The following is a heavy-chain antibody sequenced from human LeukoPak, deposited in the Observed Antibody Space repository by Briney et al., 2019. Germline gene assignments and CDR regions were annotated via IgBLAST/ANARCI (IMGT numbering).Heavy chain of an antibody. V-gene: IGHV3-23*01. CDR2: ISGSGGST. CDR1: GFTFSSYG. J-gene: IGHJ6*03. Sequence: GGSLRLSCAASGFTFSSYGMSWVRQAPGKGLEWVSAISGSGGSTYYADSAKGRFTISRDNSKNTLYLQMNSLRAEDTAVYYCAKVSRYSYGYYYYYYMDVWGKGTTVTASS. CDR3: AKVSRYSYGYYYYYYMDV. D-gene: IGHD5-18*01.